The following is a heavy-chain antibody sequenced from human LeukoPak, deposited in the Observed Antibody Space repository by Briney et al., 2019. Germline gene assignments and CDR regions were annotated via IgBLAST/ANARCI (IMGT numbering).Heavy chain of an antibody. V-gene: IGHV3-11*04. CDR1: GFTFSDYY. J-gene: IGHJ4*02. CDR3: ARGGTDFDY. D-gene: IGHD1-1*01. Sequence: GGSLRLSCAASGFTFSDYYMSWIRQVPGKGLEWVSYISSGSSTIYYADSVKGRFTVSRDNGKKSLYLHMNSLRAEDTAVYYCARGGTDFDYWGQGTLVTVSS. CDR2: ISSGSSTI.